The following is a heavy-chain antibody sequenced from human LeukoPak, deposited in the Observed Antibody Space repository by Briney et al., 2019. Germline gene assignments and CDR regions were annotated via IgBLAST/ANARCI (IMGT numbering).Heavy chain of an antibody. CDR2: INHNGNVS. J-gene: IGHJ4*02. CDR1: GFTFSSYW. CDR3: ARNENSGWGYFDY. Sequence: GGSLRLSCAASGFTFSSYWMNWARQAPGKGLEWVASINHNGNVSHYVDSVKGRFTISRDNSKDTLYLQMNSLRAEDTAVYYCARNENSGWGYFDYWGQGTLVTVSS. V-gene: IGHV3-7*03. D-gene: IGHD5-12*01.